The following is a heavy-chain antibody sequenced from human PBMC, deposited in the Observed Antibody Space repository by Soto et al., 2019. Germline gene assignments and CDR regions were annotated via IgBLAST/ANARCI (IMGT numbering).Heavy chain of an antibody. V-gene: IGHV3-33*01. D-gene: IGHD3-22*01. CDR3: ASSHDSSGYYYEWYFDL. Sequence: QVQLVESGGGVVQPGRSLRLSCAASGFTFSSYGMHWVRQAPGKGLEWVAVIWYDGSNKYYADSVKGRFTISRDNSKNTLYLQMNSLRAEDTAVYYCASSHDSSGYYYEWYFDLWGRGTLVTVSS. J-gene: IGHJ2*01. CDR2: IWYDGSNK. CDR1: GFTFSSYG.